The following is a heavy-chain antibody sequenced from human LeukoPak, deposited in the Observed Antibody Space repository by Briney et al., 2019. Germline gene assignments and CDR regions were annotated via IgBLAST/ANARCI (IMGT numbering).Heavy chain of an antibody. Sequence: PSETLSLTCTVSGGSITSSTYYWGWIRQPPGKGLEWIGSIYYSGSTYYNPSLKSRVTMSVDTSKNQFSLKLSSVTAADTAVYYCARGSSSREGDYWGQGTLVTVSS. CDR3: ARGSSSREGDY. D-gene: IGHD6-13*01. V-gene: IGHV4-39*07. J-gene: IGHJ4*02. CDR1: GGSITSSTYY. CDR2: IYYSGST.